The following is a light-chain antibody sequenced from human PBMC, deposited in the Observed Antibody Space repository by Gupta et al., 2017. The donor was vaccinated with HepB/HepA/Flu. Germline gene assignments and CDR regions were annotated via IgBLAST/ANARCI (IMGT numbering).Light chain of an antibody. CDR1: QDIAKY. CDR2: CAS. CDR3: LKYNSAPFT. J-gene: IGKJ3*01. V-gene: IGKV1-27*01. Sequence: DSEMTQSPSSLSAPVGDRVTITCRVSQDIAKYLAWYQQKPGKVPQLLIYCASTLQSGVPSRFSGSGSGTNFVLNISSLQAEDVATYYCLKYNSAPFTFGHGTKVDIK.